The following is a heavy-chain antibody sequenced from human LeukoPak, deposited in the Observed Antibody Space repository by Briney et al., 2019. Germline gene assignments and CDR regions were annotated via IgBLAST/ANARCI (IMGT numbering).Heavy chain of an antibody. V-gene: IGHV4-39*07. Sequence: SETLSLTCSVSGGSISSNTYHWGWIRQPPGKGLEWIGSIYFGGTTNYNPSLKSRVTMSVDTSKNQFSLNLSSVTAADTAVYYCARSRGIAVTGTTSFQHWGQGTLVTVSS. D-gene: IGHD6-19*01. CDR3: ARSRGIAVTGTTSFQH. J-gene: IGHJ1*01. CDR2: IYFGGTT. CDR1: GGSISSNTYH.